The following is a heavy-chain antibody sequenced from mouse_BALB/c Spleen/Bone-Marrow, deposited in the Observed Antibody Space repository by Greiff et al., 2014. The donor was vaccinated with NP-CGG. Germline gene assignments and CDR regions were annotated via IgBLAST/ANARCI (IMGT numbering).Heavy chain of an antibody. CDR2: VYPGSGSS. CDR1: GYTFTSYW. D-gene: IGHD2-3*01. Sequence: VKLQESGAELVKPGASVKMSCKASGYTFTSYWITWVRQRPGQGLEWIGDVYPGSGSSNYNEKFKSKATLTVHTSSSTAYMQLSSMTSEDSAVYYCARGGWLHNFNSWGQGTTLTVSS. CDR3: ARGGWLHNFNS. V-gene: IGHV1-55*01. J-gene: IGHJ2*01.